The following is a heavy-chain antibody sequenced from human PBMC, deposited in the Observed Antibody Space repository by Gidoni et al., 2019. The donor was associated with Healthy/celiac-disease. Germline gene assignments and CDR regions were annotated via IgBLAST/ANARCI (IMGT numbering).Heavy chain of an antibody. D-gene: IGHD6-13*01. CDR3: ARRIAAGGKDWFDP. CDR1: GYSFTGYW. J-gene: IGHJ5*02. V-gene: IGHV5-51*01. CDR2: IYPGGSDT. Sequence: EVQLVQSGAEVKKPGESLKISSKGSGYSFTGYWIGWVRQLPGKGLEWMGSIYPGGSDTRYSPSFQGQVTISADKSISTAYLQWSSLKASDTAMYYCARRIAAGGKDWFDPWGQGTLVTVSS.